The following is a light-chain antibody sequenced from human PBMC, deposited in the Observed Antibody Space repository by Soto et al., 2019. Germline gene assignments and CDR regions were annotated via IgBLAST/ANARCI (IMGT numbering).Light chain of an antibody. V-gene: IGKV1-5*01. Sequence: DIQMTQSPSTLSASVVDIVFITCLASQSISKWLAWYQQKPGRAPNFLIYDASTLESGVPSRFSGSGSGTEFTLTISSLQPDDFATYYCQQYNSYSPLTFGGGTKVDIK. J-gene: IGKJ4*01. CDR3: QQYNSYSPLT. CDR2: DAS. CDR1: QSISKW.